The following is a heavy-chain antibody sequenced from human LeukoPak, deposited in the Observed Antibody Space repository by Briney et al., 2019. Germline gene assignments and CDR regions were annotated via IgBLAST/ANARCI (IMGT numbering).Heavy chain of an antibody. J-gene: IGHJ4*02. CDR2: SYWNNDK. Sequence: SGPTLVNPTQTLTLTCTFSGFSLTTTGVGVAWIRQPPGKALEWLAVSYWNNDKSYSPSLKSRLTITKDTSKNQVVLKMNNMEPVDTATYYCAHKGRGSGSYNMWGQGTLVTVSS. D-gene: IGHD3-10*01. V-gene: IGHV2-5*01. CDR3: AHKGRGSGSYNM. CDR1: GFSLTTTGVG.